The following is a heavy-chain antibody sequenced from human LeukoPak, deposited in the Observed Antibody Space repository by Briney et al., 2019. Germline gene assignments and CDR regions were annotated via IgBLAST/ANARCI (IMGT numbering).Heavy chain of an antibody. V-gene: IGHV1-18*01. D-gene: IGHD3-10*01. CDR3: ARDWITMVRGVIGSHYYGMDV. J-gene: IGHJ6*02. CDR2: ISAYNGNT. CDR1: GYTFTSYG. Sequence: VSVKVSCKASGYTFTSYGISWVRQAPGQGLEWMGWISAYNGNTNYAQKLQGRVTVTTDTSTSTAYMELRSLRSDDTAVYYCARDWITMVRGVIGSHYYGMDVWGQGTTVTVSS.